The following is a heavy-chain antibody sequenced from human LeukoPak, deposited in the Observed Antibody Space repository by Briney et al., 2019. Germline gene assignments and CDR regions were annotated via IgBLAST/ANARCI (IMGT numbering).Heavy chain of an antibody. Sequence: AGGSLRLSCEASGFLFRSNGMHWVRQAPGKGLEWVAFVRSDGSVTKYLDSIEGRFTISRDNSKNILYLQLSDVRPDDSAVYFCAKDHGFWSGFLFWGQGTLVTVSS. D-gene: IGHD3-3*01. CDR2: VRSDGSVT. J-gene: IGHJ4*02. CDR3: AKDHGFWSGFLF. CDR1: GFLFRSNG. V-gene: IGHV3-30*02.